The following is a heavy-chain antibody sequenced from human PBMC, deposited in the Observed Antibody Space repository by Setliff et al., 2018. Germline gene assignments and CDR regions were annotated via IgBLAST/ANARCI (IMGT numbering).Heavy chain of an antibody. D-gene: IGHD3-16*01. V-gene: IGHV1-18*01. CDR3: TRSRGPRVVLAADFDF. J-gene: IGHJ4*02. Sequence: ASVKVSCKASGYTFTSYGVSWVRQAPGQGLEWMGWISAYNGNINYAQKFQDRLTVTADTSTKTTYMELRSLTSDDTAVYFCTRSRGPRVVLAADFDFWSQGTRVTVSS. CDR2: ISAYNGNI. CDR1: GYTFTSYG.